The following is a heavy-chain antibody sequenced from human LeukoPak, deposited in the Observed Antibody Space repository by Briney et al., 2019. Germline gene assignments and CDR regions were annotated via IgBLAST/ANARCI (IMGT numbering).Heavy chain of an antibody. CDR1: GFTVSSNY. CDR2: IYSGGST. J-gene: IGHJ4*02. D-gene: IGHD3-10*01. V-gene: IGHV3-53*01. CDR3: AREESYWSYFDY. Sequence: GGSLRLSCAASGFTVSSNYMSWVRQAPGKGLEWVSVIYSGGSTYYADSVKGRFTISRDNSKNTLYLQMNSLRAEDTAVYYCAREESYWSYFDYWSQGTLVTVSS.